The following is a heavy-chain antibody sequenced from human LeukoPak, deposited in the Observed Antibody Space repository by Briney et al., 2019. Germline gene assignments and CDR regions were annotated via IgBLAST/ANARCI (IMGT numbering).Heavy chain of an antibody. CDR3: ATEMGTTAYYFDY. D-gene: IGHD5-24*01. Sequence: GGSLRLSCAASGFTFSSYAMHWVRQAPGKGLEWVAYMSYDGNDKYYPDSVKGRFTISRDNSKNTLYLQMNSLSTEDTVVYYCATEMGTTAYYFDYWGQGTLVTVSS. CDR2: MSYDGNDK. CDR1: GFTFSSYA. J-gene: IGHJ4*02. V-gene: IGHV3-30-3*01.